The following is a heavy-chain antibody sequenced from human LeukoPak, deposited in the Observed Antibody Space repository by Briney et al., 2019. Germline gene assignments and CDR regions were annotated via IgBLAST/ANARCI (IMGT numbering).Heavy chain of an antibody. CDR1: GYTLTELS. V-gene: IGHV1-18*01. D-gene: IGHD3-22*01. Sequence: ASVKVSCKVSGYTLTELSMHWVRQAPGQGLEWMGWTSVYSDNTDYAQKLQGRVTMSTDTSTSTAYMELRSLRSDDTAMYYCTRDLPNYYDSSGYLEAFDYWGQGTLVTVSS. CDR3: TRDLPNYYDSSGYLEAFDY. J-gene: IGHJ4*02. CDR2: TSVYSDNT.